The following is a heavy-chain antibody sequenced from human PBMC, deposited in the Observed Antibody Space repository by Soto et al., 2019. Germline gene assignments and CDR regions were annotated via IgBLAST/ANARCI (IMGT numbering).Heavy chain of an antibody. J-gene: IGHJ4*02. CDR1: VFTFSGYA. CDR3: GRGAVPFGCIWLGND. V-gene: IGHV3-23*01. CDR2: LYGNGGGV. Sequence: AGSLSLSCASSVFTFSGYAIIWIRHFPGKWLQWVSGLYGNGGGVHYADSVKGRFTTSRDNSAYSAYLRMNNMRVEDTAVYYCGRGAVPFGCIWLGNDWGQGTVVTVSS. D-gene: IGHD3-10*01.